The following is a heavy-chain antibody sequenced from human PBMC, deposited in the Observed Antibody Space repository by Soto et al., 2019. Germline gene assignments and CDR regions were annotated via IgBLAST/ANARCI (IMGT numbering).Heavy chain of an antibody. J-gene: IGHJ6*02. CDR2: IIPIFGTP. Sequence: QVQLVQSGAEVKKPGSSVKVSCEASGGTFSSYAISWVRQAPGQGLEWMGGIIPIFGTPDYAQKFQGRVTITADESTSTAYMELSSLRSEDTGVYYCAIPQQRDYYYGMDVWGQGTTVTVAS. V-gene: IGHV1-69*12. CDR1: GGTFSSYA. CDR3: AIPQQRDYYYGMDV.